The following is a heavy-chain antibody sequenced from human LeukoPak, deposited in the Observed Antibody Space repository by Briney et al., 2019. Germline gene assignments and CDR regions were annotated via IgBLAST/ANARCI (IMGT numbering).Heavy chain of an antibody. CDR3: ARGSYYGDYGVY. CDR1: GFTFSSYW. J-gene: IGHJ4*02. D-gene: IGHD4-17*01. CDR2: INHSGST. V-gene: IGHV4-34*01. Sequence: GSLRLSCAASGFTFSSYWMSWVRQPPGKGLEWIGEINHSGSTNYNPSLKSRVTISVDTSKNQFSLKLSSVTAADTAVYYCARGSYYGDYGVYWGQGTLVTVSS.